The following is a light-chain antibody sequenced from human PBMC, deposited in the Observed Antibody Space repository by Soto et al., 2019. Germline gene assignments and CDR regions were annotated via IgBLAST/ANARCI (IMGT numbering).Light chain of an antibody. CDR1: SSDVGGYNY. V-gene: IGLV2-14*01. CDR3: SSFTSTNTVL. Sequence: QSALTQPASVSGSPGQSITIFCTGTSSDVGGYNYVSWYQQPPGKAPKLMIYNVSNRPSGVSNRFSGSKSGNTASLTISGLQAEDEGHYYCSSFTSTNTVLFGGGTKLTVL. CDR2: NVS. J-gene: IGLJ2*01.